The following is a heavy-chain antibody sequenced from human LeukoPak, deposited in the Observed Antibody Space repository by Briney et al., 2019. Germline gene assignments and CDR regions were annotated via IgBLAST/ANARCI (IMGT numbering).Heavy chain of an antibody. V-gene: IGHV6-1*01. CDR3: ARDMYGYYYDT. Sequence: SQTLSLTCAISGDSVSSNIAAWNSIRQSPSRGLEWLGRTYYRSKWYNDYAVSVKSRISISPDTSKNQFSLQLNSVTPEDTAVYFCARDMYGYYYDTWGQGTLVTVSS. J-gene: IGHJ4*02. CDR2: TYYRSKWYN. D-gene: IGHD3-22*01. CDR1: GDSVSSNIAA.